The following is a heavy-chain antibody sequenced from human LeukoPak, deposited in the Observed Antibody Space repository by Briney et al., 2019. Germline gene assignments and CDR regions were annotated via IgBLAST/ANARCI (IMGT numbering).Heavy chain of an antibody. CDR2: INAGNGNT. Sequence: ASVKVSCKASGYTFTNYAMHWVRQAPGQRLEWMGWINAGNGNTKYSQKFQGRVTITRDTSASTAYMELSSLRSEDTAVYYCARAPPDYDVFDYWGQGTLVTVSS. D-gene: IGHD3-10*02. CDR1: GYTFTNYA. J-gene: IGHJ4*02. V-gene: IGHV1-3*01. CDR3: ARAPPDYDVFDY.